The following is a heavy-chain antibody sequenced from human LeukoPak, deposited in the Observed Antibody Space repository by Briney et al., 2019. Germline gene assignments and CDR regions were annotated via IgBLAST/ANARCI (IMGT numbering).Heavy chain of an antibody. D-gene: IGHD3-22*01. CDR1: GFTFDDYA. J-gene: IGHJ4*02. CDR2: ISWNSGSI. V-gene: IGHV3-9*01. CDR3: AKVGYYYDSSGYSEAFDY. Sequence: PGGSLRLSCAASGFTFDDYAMHWVRQAPGKGLEWVSGISWNSGSIGYADSVKGRFTISRDNAKNSLYLQMNSLRAEDTALYYCAKVGYYYDSSGYSEAFDYWGQGTLVTVSS.